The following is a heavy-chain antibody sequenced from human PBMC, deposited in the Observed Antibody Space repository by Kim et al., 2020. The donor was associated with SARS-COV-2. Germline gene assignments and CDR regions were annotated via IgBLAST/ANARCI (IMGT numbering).Heavy chain of an antibody. Sequence: ASVKVSCKASGYTFTSYGISWVRQAPGQGLEWMGWISAYNGNTNYAQKLQGRVTMTTDTSTSTSYMELRSLRSDDTAVYYCARATDYGDYGGVGYWGQGTLVTVSS. CDR3: ARATDYGDYGGVGY. V-gene: IGHV1-18*01. CDR2: ISAYNGNT. CDR1: GYTFTSYG. D-gene: IGHD4-17*01. J-gene: IGHJ4*02.